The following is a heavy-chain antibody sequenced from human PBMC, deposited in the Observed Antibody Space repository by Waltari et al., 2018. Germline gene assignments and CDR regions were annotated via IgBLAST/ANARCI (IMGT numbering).Heavy chain of an antibody. J-gene: IGHJ4*02. CDR1: GGSLSSVW. CDR3: ARERRGQSGWYYFDF. V-gene: IGHV3-7*01. D-gene: IGHD6-19*01. CDR2: IKQDGSEE. Sequence: EVQLVESGGGLVQPGGSLRVSCEASGGSLSSVWLPWVRHAPGKGLEWVANIKQDGSEEYYVDSVKGRFTISKDNAKNSLYLQMNSLRAEDTAVYFCARERRGQSGWYYFDFWGQGSLVTVSS.